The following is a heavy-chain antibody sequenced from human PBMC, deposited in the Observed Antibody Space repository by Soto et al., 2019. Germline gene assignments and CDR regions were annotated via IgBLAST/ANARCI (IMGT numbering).Heavy chain of an antibody. Sequence: PSQTLSLTCAISGDSSSSNIAAWNWIRQSPSRGLEWLGRTYYRSKWYNDYAVSVKSRITINPDTSKNQFSLKLSSVTAADTAVYYCARAHYGDYGYGMDVWGQGTTVTVSS. CDR3: ARAHYGDYGYGMDV. CDR2: TYYRSKWYN. D-gene: IGHD4-17*01. CDR1: GDSSSSNIAA. V-gene: IGHV6-1*01. J-gene: IGHJ6*02.